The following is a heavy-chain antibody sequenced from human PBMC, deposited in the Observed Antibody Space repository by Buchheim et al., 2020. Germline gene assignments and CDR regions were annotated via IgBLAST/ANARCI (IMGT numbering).Heavy chain of an antibody. CDR2: MYYSGGS. J-gene: IGHJ4*02. Sequence: QVQLQESGPGLVKPSETLSLTCNVSGVSMKNYYWSWIQQPPGKGLEWIGYMYYSGGSNYNPSLNGRATISIDTSKSQFSLILKSISAADTAMYYCARVGTTWAYFDYWGQGT. V-gene: IGHV4-59*01. CDR3: ARVGTTWAYFDY. CDR1: GVSMKNYY. D-gene: IGHD2/OR15-2a*01.